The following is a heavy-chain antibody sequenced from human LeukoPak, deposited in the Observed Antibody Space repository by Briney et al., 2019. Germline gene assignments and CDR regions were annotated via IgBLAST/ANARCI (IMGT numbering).Heavy chain of an antibody. J-gene: IGHJ4*02. CDR1: GFTFSDYY. CDR3: ARDDYDASGSPKGYFDY. D-gene: IGHD3-22*01. V-gene: IGHV3-11*01. Sequence: PGGSLRLSCAASGFTFSDYYMTWIRQAPGKGLEWISYISRDGTIIYYADSVKGRFTISRDNTKKSVFLQMNGLRAEDTAVYYCARDDYDASGSPKGYFDYWGQGSLVAVSS. CDR2: ISRDGTII.